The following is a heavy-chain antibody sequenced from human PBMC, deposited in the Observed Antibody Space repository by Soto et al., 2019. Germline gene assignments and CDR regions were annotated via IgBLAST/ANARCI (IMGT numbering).Heavy chain of an antibody. CDR1: GFTFSSYW. D-gene: IGHD6-6*01. V-gene: IGHV3-74*01. Sequence: GGSLRLSCAASGFTFSSYWMHWVRQAPGKGLVWVSRINSDGSSTSYADSVKGRFTISRDNAKNRLYLQMNSLRAEDTAVYYCARDRYSIIAARPAEACDYWGQGTLVTVSS. J-gene: IGHJ4*02. CDR2: INSDGSST. CDR3: ARDRYSIIAARPAEACDY.